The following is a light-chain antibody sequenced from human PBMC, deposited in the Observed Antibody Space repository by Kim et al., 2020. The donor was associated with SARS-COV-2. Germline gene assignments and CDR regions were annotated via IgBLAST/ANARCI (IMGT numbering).Light chain of an antibody. CDR1: KLGDKY. CDR2: KDN. V-gene: IGLV3-1*01. J-gene: IGLJ1*01. CDR3: QAWDSSTHNYV. Sequence: PGQTASITCSGYKLGDKYVSWYQLKPGQSPVVVIYKDNQRPSGIPERFSGSNSGNTATLTISGTQAMDEADYYCQAWDSSTHNYVFGAGTKVTVL.